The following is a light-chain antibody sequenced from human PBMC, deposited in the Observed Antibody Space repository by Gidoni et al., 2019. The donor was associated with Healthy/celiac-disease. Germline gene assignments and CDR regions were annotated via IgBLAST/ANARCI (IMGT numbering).Light chain of an antibody. Sequence: DIQMTQSPSSLSASVGDRVTITCRASQGISNYLAWYQHKPGKVPKLLIYAASTLQSGVPSRFSGSGSGTDFTLTISSLQPEDVATYYCQKYNSAPRTFXHXTKVEIK. J-gene: IGKJ1*01. CDR2: AAS. V-gene: IGKV1-27*01. CDR3: QKYNSAPRT. CDR1: QGISNY.